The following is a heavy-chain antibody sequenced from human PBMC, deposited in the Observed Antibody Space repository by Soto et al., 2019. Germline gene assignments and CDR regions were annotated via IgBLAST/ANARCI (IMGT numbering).Heavy chain of an antibody. V-gene: IGHV3-21*01. CDR1: GFIFSTYT. CDR2: IGSSGSLV. Sequence: PGGSLRLSCAASGFIFSTYTMKWVRKAPGKGLEWVSSIGSSGSLVFYADSVRGRFTISRDIAKNSLYLQMNSLRAEDTAVYYCARGAPYGSSSAGLDVWGQGTTVTVSS. D-gene: IGHD6-6*01. J-gene: IGHJ6*02. CDR3: ARGAPYGSSSAGLDV.